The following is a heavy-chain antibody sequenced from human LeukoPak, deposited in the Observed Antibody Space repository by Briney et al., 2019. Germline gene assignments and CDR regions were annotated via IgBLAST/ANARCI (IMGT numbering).Heavy chain of an antibody. CDR1: GFTFSSYG. D-gene: IGHD3-22*01. Sequence: GGSLRLSCAASGFTFSSYGMSWVRQAPGKGLEWVSAITGNGGGTFYADSVKGRFTISRDNSKSTLYMQMNSLRAEDTAVYYCAKRESSGYFYFDYWGQGTLVTVSS. CDR3: AKRESSGYFYFDY. V-gene: IGHV3-23*01. J-gene: IGHJ4*02. CDR2: ITGNGGGT.